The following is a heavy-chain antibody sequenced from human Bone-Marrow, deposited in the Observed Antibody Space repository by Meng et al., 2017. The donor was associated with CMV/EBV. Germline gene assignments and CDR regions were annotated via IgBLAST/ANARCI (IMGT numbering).Heavy chain of an antibody. D-gene: IGHD6-6*01. CDR2: ISYDGSNK. CDR1: GFTFSSYA. CDR3: AKDRPFDY. J-gene: IGHJ4*02. Sequence: GGSLRLSCAASGFTFSSYAMHWVRQAPGKGLEWVAVISYDGSNKYYADSVKGRFTISRDNSKNTLYLQMNSLRAEDTAVYYWAKDRPFDYWGQGTLVTVSS. V-gene: IGHV3-30*04.